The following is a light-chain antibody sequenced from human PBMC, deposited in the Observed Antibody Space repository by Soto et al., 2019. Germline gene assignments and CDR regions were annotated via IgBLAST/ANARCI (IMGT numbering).Light chain of an antibody. CDR3: QQYGSSGT. CDR2: KAS. V-gene: IGKV1-5*03. CDR1: QSISSW. J-gene: IGKJ1*01. Sequence: DIRMTQSPSSLSASVGDTVTITCRASQSISSWLAWYQQKPGKAPKLLIYKASRLESGAPARFSGSGSGTDFTLTISRLEPEDFAVYYCQQYGSSGTFGQGTKVDIK.